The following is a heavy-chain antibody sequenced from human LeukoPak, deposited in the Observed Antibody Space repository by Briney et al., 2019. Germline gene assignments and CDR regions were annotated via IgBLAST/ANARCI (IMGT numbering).Heavy chain of an antibody. J-gene: IGHJ4*02. CDR3: ARDTGGKGAFDY. D-gene: IGHD4-23*01. Sequence: GGSLRLSCAASGFTFSSYDMHWVRQATGKGLEWVSAIGTAGDTYYPGSVKGRFTISRENAKNSLYLQMNSLRAGDTAVYYCARDTGGKGAFDYWGQGTQVTVSS. CDR2: IGTAGDT. CDR1: GFTFSSYD. V-gene: IGHV3-13*01.